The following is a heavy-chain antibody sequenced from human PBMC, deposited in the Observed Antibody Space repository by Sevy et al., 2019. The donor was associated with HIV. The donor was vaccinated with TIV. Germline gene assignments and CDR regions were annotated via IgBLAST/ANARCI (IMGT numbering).Heavy chain of an antibody. CDR1: GYSFTSYW. CDR2: IYPGDSDT. Sequence: GESLKISCKGSGYSFTSYWIGWVRQMPGKGLEWMGIIYPGDSDTRYSPSFQGQVTISADKSISTAYLQWSGLKASDTAMYYCARLPIVVVTAIPGGWFDPWGQGTLVTVSS. CDR3: ARLPIVVVTAIPGGWFDP. V-gene: IGHV5-51*01. D-gene: IGHD2-21*02. J-gene: IGHJ5*02.